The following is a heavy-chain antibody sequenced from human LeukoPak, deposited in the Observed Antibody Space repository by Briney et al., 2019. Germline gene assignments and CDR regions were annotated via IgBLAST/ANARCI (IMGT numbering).Heavy chain of an antibody. J-gene: IGHJ4*02. Sequence: SETLSLTCTVSGGSISSYYWSWIRQPAGKRLEWIGRIYTSGSTNYNPSLKSRVTMSVDTSKNQFSLKLSSVTAADTAVYYCARYYYDSSGYIFDYWGQGTLVTVSS. CDR1: GGSISSYY. D-gene: IGHD3-22*01. CDR2: IYTSGST. CDR3: ARYYYDSSGYIFDY. V-gene: IGHV4-4*07.